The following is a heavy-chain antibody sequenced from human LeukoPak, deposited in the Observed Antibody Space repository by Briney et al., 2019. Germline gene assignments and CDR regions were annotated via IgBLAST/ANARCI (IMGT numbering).Heavy chain of an antibody. CDR1: GFTFSDYG. CDR3: ASEGEGFDY. Sequence: GGALRLSCAASGFTFSDYGMNWVRQAPGKGLEWVSVISGSGGSTYYADSVKGRFTITRDNSKNTLYLQMNSLRAEDTAVYYCASEGEGFDYWGQGTLVTVSS. D-gene: IGHD1-26*01. CDR2: ISGSGGST. V-gene: IGHV3-23*01. J-gene: IGHJ4*02.